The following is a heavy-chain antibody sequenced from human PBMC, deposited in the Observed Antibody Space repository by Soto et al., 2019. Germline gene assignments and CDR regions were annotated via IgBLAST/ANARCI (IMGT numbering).Heavy chain of an antibody. CDR3: ARHKPNKWNDILDVFDI. V-gene: IGHV4-59*08. Sequence: PSETLSLTCSVSDDSTNTLYWRWIRQAPGKGLEWIGYIHSTGSTKYSPSLKSRLTLSIDTPKTHLTLNLTSVTAADTAVYFCARHKPNKWNDILDVFDIRSQRTTVTVSS. D-gene: IGHD1-20*01. CDR2: IHSTGST. J-gene: IGHJ3*02. CDR1: DDSTNTLY.